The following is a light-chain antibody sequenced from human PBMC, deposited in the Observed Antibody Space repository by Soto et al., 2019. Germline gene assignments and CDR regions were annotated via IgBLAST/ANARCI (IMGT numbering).Light chain of an antibody. Sequence: ETVMTQSPATLSVSPGERATLSCRASQSVTSNLNWYQQKPGQPPRLLIYGAAARVVGIPTRFSGSGSGTECSLTISSLESEDFAVYYCQQYNNWPPTFGPGTRL. CDR3: QQYNNWPPT. J-gene: IGKJ5*01. CDR1: QSVTSN. CDR2: GAA. V-gene: IGKV3-15*01.